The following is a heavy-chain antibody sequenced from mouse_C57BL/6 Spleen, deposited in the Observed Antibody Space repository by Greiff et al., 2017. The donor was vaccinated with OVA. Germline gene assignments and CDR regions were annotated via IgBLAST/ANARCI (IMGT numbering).Heavy chain of an antibody. Sequence: QVQLQQLGAELVKPGASVKMSCKASGYTFTSYWITWVKQRTGQGLVWIGDIFLGSGSTNYNEKFKSKATLTVDTSSSAVYMQLSSLTSDDSAFYYCTRRWLPVCYDCWGPGTTHPVSS. CDR2: IFLGSGST. CDR1: GYTFTSYW. CDR3: TRRWLPVCYDC. V-gene: IGHV1-55*01. D-gene: IGHD2-4*01. J-gene: IGHJ2*01.